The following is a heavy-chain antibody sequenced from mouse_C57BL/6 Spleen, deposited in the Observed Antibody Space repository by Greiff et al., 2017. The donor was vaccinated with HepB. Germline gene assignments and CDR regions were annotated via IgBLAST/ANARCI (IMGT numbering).Heavy chain of an antibody. CDR1: GYSITSGYY. Sequence: EVQLQESGPGLVKPSQSLSLTCSVTGYSITSGYYWNWIRQFPGNKLEWMGYISYDGSNNYNPSLKNRISITRDTSKNQFFLKLNSVTTEDTATYYCAREGSYYYGSSYVTRWYFDVWGTGTMVTVSS. D-gene: IGHD1-1*01. CDR2: ISYDGSN. J-gene: IGHJ1*03. V-gene: IGHV3-6*01. CDR3: AREGSYYYGSSYVTRWYFDV.